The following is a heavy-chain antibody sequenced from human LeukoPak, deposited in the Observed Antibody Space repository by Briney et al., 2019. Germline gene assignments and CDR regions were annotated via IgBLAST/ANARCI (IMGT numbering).Heavy chain of an antibody. J-gene: IGHJ4*02. CDR2: ISYDGSNK. CDR3: AGGTATVTMEF. V-gene: IGHV3-30*03. Sequence: GGSLRLSCAASGFTSSSYGMHWVRQAPGKGLEWVAVISYDGSNKYYADSVKGRFTISRDNSKNTLYLQMNSLRAEDTAVYYCAGGTATVTMEFWGQGTLVTVSS. CDR1: GFTSSSYG. D-gene: IGHD4-17*01.